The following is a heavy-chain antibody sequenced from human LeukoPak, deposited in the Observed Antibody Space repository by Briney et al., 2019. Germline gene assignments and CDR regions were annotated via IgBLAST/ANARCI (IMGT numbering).Heavy chain of an antibody. CDR2: ISYDGSNK. Sequence: GGSLRLSCAASGFTFSSYAMHWVRQAPGKGLEWVAVISYDGSNKYYADSVKGRFTISRDNSKNTLYLQMNSLRAEDTAVYYCARGVGVYYDSSGYYPDAFDIWGQGTMVTVSS. CDR3: ARGVGVYYDSSGYYPDAFDI. V-gene: IGHV3-30*04. J-gene: IGHJ3*02. D-gene: IGHD3-22*01. CDR1: GFTFSSYA.